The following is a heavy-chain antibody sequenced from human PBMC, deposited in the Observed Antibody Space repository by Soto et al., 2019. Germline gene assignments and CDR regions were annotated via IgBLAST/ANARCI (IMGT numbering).Heavy chain of an antibody. J-gene: IGHJ5*02. Sequence: LSLTCTVSGGSISSGGYYWSWIRQHPGKGLEWIGYIYYSGSTYYNPSLKSRVTISVDTSKNQFSLKLSSVTAADTAVYYCARAYSSSWYGGNWFDPWGQGTLVTVSS. V-gene: IGHV4-31*03. CDR1: GGSISSGGYY. CDR3: ARAYSSSWYGGNWFDP. CDR2: IYYSGST. D-gene: IGHD6-13*01.